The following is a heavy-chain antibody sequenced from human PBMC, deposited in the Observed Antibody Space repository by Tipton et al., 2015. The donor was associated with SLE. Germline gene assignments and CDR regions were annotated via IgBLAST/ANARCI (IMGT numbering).Heavy chain of an antibody. D-gene: IGHD3-3*01. CDR1: TYSISSNYF. V-gene: IGHV4-38-2*02. J-gene: IGHJ4*02. Sequence: TLSLTCAVSTYSISSNYFWGWVRQPPGKGLECIGTIYHSGSTYYNPSLKSRVTISIDTSKNQFSLKLSSVTAADTAVYYCARDPLDDFWSGSPSDYWGQGTLVTVSS. CDR3: ARDPLDDFWSGSPSDY. CDR2: IYHSGST.